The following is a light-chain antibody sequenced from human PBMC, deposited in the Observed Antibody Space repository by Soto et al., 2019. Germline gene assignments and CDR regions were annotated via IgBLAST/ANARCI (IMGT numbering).Light chain of an antibody. CDR2: AVN. Sequence: QSALTQPASVSGSPGQSITISCTGTSSDVGAYNYVSWYQQDPGKAPKLIIYAVNNRPSGISDRFSGSKSGNTASLTISGLQAEDEADYYCTSYTTGNTYVVGTGTKLTVL. CDR3: TSYTTGNTYV. CDR1: SSDVGAYNY. V-gene: IGLV2-14*01. J-gene: IGLJ1*01.